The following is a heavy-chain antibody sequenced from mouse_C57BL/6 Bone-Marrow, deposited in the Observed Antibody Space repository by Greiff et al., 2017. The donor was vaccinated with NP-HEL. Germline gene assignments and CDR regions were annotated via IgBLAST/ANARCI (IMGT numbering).Heavy chain of an antibody. CDR3: ARENYYGY. V-gene: IGHV1-81*01. D-gene: IGHD1-1*01. J-gene: IGHJ2*01. CDR1: GYTFTSYG. Sequence: VQLQQSGAELARPGASVKLSCKASGYTFTSYGISWVKQRTGQGLEWIGEIYPRSGNTYYTEKFKGKATLTADKSSSTAYMELRSLTSEDSAVYFCARENYYGYWGQGTTLTVSS. CDR2: IYPRSGNT.